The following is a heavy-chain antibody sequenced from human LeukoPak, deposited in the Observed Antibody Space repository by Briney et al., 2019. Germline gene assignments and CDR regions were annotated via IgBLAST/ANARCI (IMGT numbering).Heavy chain of an antibody. Sequence: SVKVSCKASGGTFSSYAISWVRPAPGQGLEWMGRIIPILGIANYAQKFQGRVTITADKSTSTAYMELSSLRSEDTAVYYCARDRVVVTRADAFDIWGQGTMVTVSS. V-gene: IGHV1-69*04. J-gene: IGHJ3*02. D-gene: IGHD2-21*02. CDR2: IIPILGIA. CDR3: ARDRVVVTRADAFDI. CDR1: GGTFSSYA.